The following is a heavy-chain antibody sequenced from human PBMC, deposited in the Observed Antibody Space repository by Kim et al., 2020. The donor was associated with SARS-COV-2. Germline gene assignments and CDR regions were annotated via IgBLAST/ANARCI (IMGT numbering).Heavy chain of an antibody. J-gene: IGHJ4*02. CDR3: AKDETLTVEPGFDY. Sequence: DSVKGRFTISRDNSKNTLYLQMNSLRAEDTAVYYCAKDETLTVEPGFDYWGQGTLVTVSS. V-gene: IGHV3-23*01. D-gene: IGHD4-17*01.